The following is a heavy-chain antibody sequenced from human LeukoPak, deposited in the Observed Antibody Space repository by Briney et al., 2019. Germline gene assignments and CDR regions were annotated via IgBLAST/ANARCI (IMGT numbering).Heavy chain of an antibody. CDR1: GFTFSSYA. CDR3: TRAGQAYGLDH. CDR2: INGDGSRT. D-gene: IGHD3-10*01. Sequence: PGGSLRLSCAASGFTFSSYAMSWVRQAPGKGLEWVSRINGDGSRTIYADSVKGRFTISRDNAKNTLYLQMNSLRVDDTAVYYCTRAGQAYGLDHWGQGNLVTVSS. J-gene: IGHJ4*02. V-gene: IGHV3-74*01.